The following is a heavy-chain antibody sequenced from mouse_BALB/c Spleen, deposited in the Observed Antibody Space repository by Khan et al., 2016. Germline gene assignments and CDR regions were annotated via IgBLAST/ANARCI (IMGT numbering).Heavy chain of an antibody. CDR2: IDPANGNT. CDR3: ARHGIYYAMDY. J-gene: IGHJ4*01. D-gene: IGHD2-1*01. Sequence: EVQLQESGAELVKPGASVKLSCTASGFNIKDTYMHWVKQRPEQGLEWIGRIDPANGNTKYDPKFQGKATITADTSSNTAYLQISSLTSEDTAFYYCARHGIYYAMDYWGQGTSVTVSS. CDR1: GFNIKDTY. V-gene: IGHV14-3*02.